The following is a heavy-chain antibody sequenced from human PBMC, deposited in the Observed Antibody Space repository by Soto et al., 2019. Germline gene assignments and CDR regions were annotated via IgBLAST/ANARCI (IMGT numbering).Heavy chain of an antibody. J-gene: IGHJ4*02. D-gene: IGHD1-1*01. CDR2: MNPNTGNS. CDR1: GYTFTSYD. V-gene: IGHV1-8*01. Sequence: QVQLVQSGAEVRKPGASVKVSCEASGYTFTSYDIYWVRQATGQGLEWMGWMNPNTGNSGYAQKSQGRVTMTSDTSISTAHMELSSLRSEDTAVYYCAGRAETNGWNGFGADKYYFDFWGQGTLVTVSS. CDR3: AGRAETNGWNGFGADKYYFDF.